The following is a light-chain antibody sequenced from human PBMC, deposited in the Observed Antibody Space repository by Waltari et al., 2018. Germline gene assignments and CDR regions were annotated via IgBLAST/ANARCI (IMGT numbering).Light chain of an antibody. CDR2: DVS. CDR1: SSDVGGYNY. CDR3: SSYISSSTLEL. Sequence: QSALTQPASVSGSPGPSITISCTGTSSDVGGYNYVSCYQQHPGKAPNLMIYDVSHRRPGVFSRCSGSKTGDTASLTISGLQAEDEADYYCSSYISSSTLELFGGGTSLTVL. J-gene: IGLJ2*01. V-gene: IGLV2-14*03.